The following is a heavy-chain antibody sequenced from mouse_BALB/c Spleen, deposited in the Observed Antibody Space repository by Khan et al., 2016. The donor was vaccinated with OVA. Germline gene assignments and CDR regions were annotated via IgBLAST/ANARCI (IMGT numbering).Heavy chain of an antibody. V-gene: IGHV5-6-5*01. CDR2: ISSGGST. J-gene: IGHJ1*01. Sequence: EVELVESGGGLVKPGGSLKLSCAASGFTFSSYAMSWVRQTPEKRLEWVASISSGGSTYYPDSVKGRFTISRDNARNILYLQMSSLRSEDAAMHYCARDYYYGTGYFDVWGAGTTVTVSS. D-gene: IGHD1-1*01. CDR3: ARDYYYGTGYFDV. CDR1: GFTFSSYA.